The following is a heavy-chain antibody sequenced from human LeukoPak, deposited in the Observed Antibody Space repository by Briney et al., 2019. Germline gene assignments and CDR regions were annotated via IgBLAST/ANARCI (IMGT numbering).Heavy chain of an antibody. CDR1: GFTFSSYS. Sequence: PGGSLRLSCAASGFTFSSYSMNWVRQAPGKGLEWVAVISYDGSNKYYADSVKGRFTISRDNSKNTLYLQMNSLRAEDTAVYYCAKSALRHCSSTSCVNMDVWGQGTTVTVSS. D-gene: IGHD2-2*01. CDR2: ISYDGSNK. V-gene: IGHV3-30*18. J-gene: IGHJ6*02. CDR3: AKSALRHCSSTSCVNMDV.